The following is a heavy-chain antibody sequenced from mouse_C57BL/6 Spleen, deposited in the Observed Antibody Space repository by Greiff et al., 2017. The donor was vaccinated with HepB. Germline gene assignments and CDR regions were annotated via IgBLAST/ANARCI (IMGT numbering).Heavy chain of an antibody. J-gene: IGHJ2*01. CDR2: INPYNGDT. V-gene: IGHV1-20*01. CDR3: ARTLITTVDYFDY. Sequence: LVESGPELVKPGDSVKISCKASGYSFTGYFMNWVMQSHGKSLEWIGRINPYNGDTFYNQKFKGKATLTVDKSSSTAHMELRSLTSEDSAVYYCARTLITTVDYFDYWGQGTTLTVSS. CDR1: GYSFTGYF. D-gene: IGHD1-1*01.